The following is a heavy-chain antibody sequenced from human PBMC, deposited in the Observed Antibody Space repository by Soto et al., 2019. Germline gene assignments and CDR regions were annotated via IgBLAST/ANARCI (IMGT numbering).Heavy chain of an antibody. Sequence: PGGSLRLSCAASGFTFSSYGIHWVRQAPGKGLEWVAVIAYDGDDKYYADSVKGRFIISRDNSKNTLFLQMNSLRVEDTAVYYCAKGGDDFWSGFYGMDVWGQGTTVTVSS. J-gene: IGHJ6*02. D-gene: IGHD3-3*01. CDR2: IAYDGDDK. CDR3: AKGGDDFWSGFYGMDV. CDR1: GFTFSSYG. V-gene: IGHV3-30*18.